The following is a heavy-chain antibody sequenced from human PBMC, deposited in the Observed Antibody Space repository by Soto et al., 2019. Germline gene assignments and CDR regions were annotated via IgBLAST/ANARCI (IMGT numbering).Heavy chain of an antibody. CDR3: AREDSIIIPAVSDF. J-gene: IGHJ4*02. V-gene: IGHV3-21*01. D-gene: IGHD2-2*01. CDR1: GFAFNNYG. CDR2: ISKSDYT. Sequence: GSLRLSCTVSGFAFNNYGINWVRQAPGQGLEWVSSISKSDYTYYSDSVKGRFTISRDNAKNSVSLQMNTLRVEDTAVYYCAREDSIIIPAVSDFWGQGTLVTVSS.